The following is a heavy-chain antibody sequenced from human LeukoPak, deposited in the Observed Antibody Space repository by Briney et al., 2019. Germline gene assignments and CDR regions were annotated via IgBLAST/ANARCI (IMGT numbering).Heavy chain of an antibody. D-gene: IGHD5-24*01. CDR2: INWKTGNG. V-gene: IGHV3-9*01. J-gene: IGHJ2*01. CDR3: TRRAARWQFDL. CDR1: GFNFDDYA. Sequence: QPARSLRLSCAVSGFNFDDYAMHWVRQAPGRGLEWVSGINWKTGNGIYADSVKGRFTISRDNAKNSLYLQMSSLRAEDTALYYCTRRAARWQFDLWGRGTLLTVSS.